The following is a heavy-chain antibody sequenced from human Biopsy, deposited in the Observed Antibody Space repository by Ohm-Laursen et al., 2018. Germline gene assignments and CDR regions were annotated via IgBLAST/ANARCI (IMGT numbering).Heavy chain of an antibody. CDR2: IFYDGSNT. Sequence: RSLRLSCTASVFTFNNYGMQWVRQAPGKGLEWVAFIFYDGSNTYYADSVKGRFTISRDNSRDTLYLQMSSLRAEDTAVYYCAKDRYNYTPIGGFSMDVWGQGTTVTVSS. V-gene: IGHV3-30*18. D-gene: IGHD5-18*01. CDR3: AKDRYNYTPIGGFSMDV. CDR1: VFTFNNYG. J-gene: IGHJ6*02.